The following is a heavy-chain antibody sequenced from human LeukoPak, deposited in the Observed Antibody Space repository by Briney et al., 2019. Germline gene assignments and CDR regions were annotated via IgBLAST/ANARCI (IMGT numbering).Heavy chain of an antibody. CDR3: ARSTSYSGRPLYYFDS. CDR2: IYPSGGAT. Sequence: ASVKISCKASRYIFTTYYLHWLRQAPGQGLEWMGIIYPSGGATNYAQKFQGRITLTRDTSTSTVYMELNSLRSEDTAVYYCARSTSYSGRPLYYFDSWGQGTLVTVSS. CDR1: RYIFTTYY. J-gene: IGHJ4*02. V-gene: IGHV1-46*01. D-gene: IGHD1-26*01.